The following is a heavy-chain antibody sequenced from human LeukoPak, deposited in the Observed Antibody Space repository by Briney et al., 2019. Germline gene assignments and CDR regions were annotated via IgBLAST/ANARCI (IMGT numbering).Heavy chain of an antibody. D-gene: IGHD2-2*01. J-gene: IGHJ4*02. CDR1: GGTFSSYG. V-gene: IGHV3-30*18. Sequence: SCEGSGGTFSSYGMHWVRQAPGKGLEWVAVISYDGSNKYYADSVKGRFTISRDNSKNTLYLQMKILRAEDTAVYYCAKDAQDIVVVPAAMQASFFDYWGQATLVTVSS. CDR2: ISYDGSNK. CDR3: AKDAQDIVVVPAAMQASFFDY.